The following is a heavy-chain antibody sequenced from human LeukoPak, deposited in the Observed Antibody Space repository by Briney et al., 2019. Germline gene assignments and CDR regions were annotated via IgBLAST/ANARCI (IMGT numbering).Heavy chain of an antibody. Sequence: ASVKVSCKASGYTFTGYYMHWVRQAPGQGLEWMGWINPNSGGTNYEQKFQGRVTMTRDTSISTAYMGLSRLRSDDTAVYYCAREDSSSPAFDYWGQGTLVTVSS. CDR1: GYTFTGYY. CDR3: AREDSSSPAFDY. J-gene: IGHJ4*02. D-gene: IGHD6-6*01. V-gene: IGHV1-2*02. CDR2: INPNSGGT.